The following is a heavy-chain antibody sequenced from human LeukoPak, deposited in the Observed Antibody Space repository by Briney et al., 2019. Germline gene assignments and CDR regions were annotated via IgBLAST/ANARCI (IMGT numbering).Heavy chain of an antibody. D-gene: IGHD3-10*01. CDR3: AKSYYGSGSFDPLIDY. J-gene: IGHJ4*02. V-gene: IGHV3-23*01. CDR2: ISGSGGST. Sequence: GGSLRLSCAASGFTFSDYYMSWIRQAPGKGLEWVSAISGSGGSTYYADSVKGRFTISRDNSTSTLYLQMNSLRAEDTAVYYCAKSYYGSGSFDPLIDYWGQGTLVTVSS. CDR1: GFTFSDYY.